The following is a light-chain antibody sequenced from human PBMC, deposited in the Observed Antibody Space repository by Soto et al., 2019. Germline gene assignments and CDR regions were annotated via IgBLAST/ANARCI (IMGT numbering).Light chain of an antibody. J-gene: IGLJ3*02. V-gene: IGLV1-40*01. CDR2: GNS. Sequence: QSALTQPPSVSGAPGQRVTISCTGSSSNIGAGYDVHWYQQLPGTAPKLLIYGNSNRPSGVPDRFSGSKSGTSASLAITGLQAEDEADYYCQSYDSSLGLVFGGGTKLTVL. CDR1: SSNIGAGYD. CDR3: QSYDSSLGLV.